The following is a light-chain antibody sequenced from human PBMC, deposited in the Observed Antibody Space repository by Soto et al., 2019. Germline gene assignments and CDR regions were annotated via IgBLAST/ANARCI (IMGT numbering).Light chain of an antibody. V-gene: IGKV3-20*01. CDR3: PLYGRPVRM. CDR2: YAS. CDR1: QTIKNNY. J-gene: IGKJ1*01. Sequence: EIVLTQSPGTLSLSPGERASLSCRASQTIKNNYLAWYQQKFGQAPRLVIYYASHRANDIPERFSGSGSGTDFNLSISRLEPEDFAVYYCPLYGRPVRMFGQGTKVEI.